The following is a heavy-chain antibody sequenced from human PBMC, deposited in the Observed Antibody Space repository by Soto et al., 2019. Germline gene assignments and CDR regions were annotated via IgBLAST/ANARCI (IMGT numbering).Heavy chain of an antibody. Sequence: ASVKVSCKASGYTFTRYAMHWVRQAPGQRLEWMGWINAGNDNTKYSQKYQGRVTITRATSASTAYMELSSLRSEDTSVNYRSGGVGGINEYYNWFDPWGKVTLVTVSS. CDR3: SGGVGGINEYYNWFDP. J-gene: IGHJ5*02. D-gene: IGHD3-3*01. CDR1: GYTFTRYA. V-gene: IGHV1-3*01. CDR2: INAGNDNT.